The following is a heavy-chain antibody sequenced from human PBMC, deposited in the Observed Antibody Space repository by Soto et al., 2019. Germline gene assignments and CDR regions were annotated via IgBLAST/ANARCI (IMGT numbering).Heavy chain of an antibody. J-gene: IGHJ6*02. Sequence: GGSLRLSCAASGFTFSSYGMHWVRQAPGKGLEWVAVIWYDGSNKYYADSVKGRFTISRDNSKNTLYLQMNRLRAEDTAVYYCAREYSDFWSGYYGSYYGMDVWGQGTTVTVSS. V-gene: IGHV3-33*01. D-gene: IGHD3-3*01. CDR1: GFTFSSYG. CDR2: IWYDGSNK. CDR3: AREYSDFWSGYYGSYYGMDV.